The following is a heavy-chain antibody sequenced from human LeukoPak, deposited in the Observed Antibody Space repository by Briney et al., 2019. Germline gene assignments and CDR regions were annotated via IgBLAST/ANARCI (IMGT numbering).Heavy chain of an antibody. V-gene: IGHV4-39*01. CDR1: GGSVNSGRYY. J-gene: IGHJ5*02. CDR2: IYYSGST. D-gene: IGHD3-9*01. Sequence: SETLSLTCTVSGGSVNSGRYYWSWIRQPAGKGLEWIGSIYYSGSTYYNPSLKSRVTISVDTSKNQFSLKLSSVTAADTAVYYCAFSRGYFDWPRPGFNWFDPWGQGTLVTVSS. CDR3: AFSRGYFDWPRPGFNWFDP.